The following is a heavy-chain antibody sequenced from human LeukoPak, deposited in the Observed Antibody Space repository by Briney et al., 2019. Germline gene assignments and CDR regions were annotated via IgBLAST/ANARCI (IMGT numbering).Heavy chain of an antibody. V-gene: IGHV3-66*01. Sequence: GGSLRLSCAASGFTVSNIYMSWVRQAPGKGLEWVSIISGGGATYYADSVKGRFIISRDNSKNILSLQMNSLRVEDTAVFYCASRDKGYYFGMDVWGQGTTVTVSS. CDR3: ASRDKGYYFGMDV. CDR1: GFTVSNIY. D-gene: IGHD5-24*01. J-gene: IGHJ6*02. CDR2: ISGGGAT.